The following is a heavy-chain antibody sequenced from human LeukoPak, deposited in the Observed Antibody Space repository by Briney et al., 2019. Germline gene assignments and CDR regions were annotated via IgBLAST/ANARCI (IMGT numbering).Heavy chain of an antibody. D-gene: IGHD5-18*01. J-gene: IGHJ4*02. CDR2: INHSGST. Sequence: SETLSLTCAVYGGSFSGYYWSWIRQPPGKGLEWIWEINHSGSTNYNPSLKSRVTISVDTSKNQFSLKLSSVTAADTAVYYCARGVRGYEPDYWGQGTLVTVSS. V-gene: IGHV4-34*01. CDR1: GGSFSGYY. CDR3: ARGVRGYEPDY.